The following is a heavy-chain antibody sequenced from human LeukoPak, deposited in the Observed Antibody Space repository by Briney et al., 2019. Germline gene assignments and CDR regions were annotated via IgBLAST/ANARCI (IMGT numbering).Heavy chain of an antibody. CDR3: ATVGYSSGWLFDY. J-gene: IGHJ4*02. D-gene: IGHD6-19*01. V-gene: IGHV1-24*01. Sequence: ASVKVSCKVSGYTLTELFMHWVRPATGEGLEGMGGFDPEDGETIYVQKFQGRVTMNEDTSTDTAYMELSSLRSEDTAVYYCATVGYSSGWLFDYWGQGTLVTVSS. CDR2: FDPEDGET. CDR1: GYTLTELF.